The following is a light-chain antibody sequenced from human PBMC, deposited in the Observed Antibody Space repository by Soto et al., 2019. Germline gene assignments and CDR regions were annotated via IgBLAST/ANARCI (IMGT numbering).Light chain of an antibody. CDR2: RAS. CDR3: QQYNRYPLP. Sequence: DIQMTQTPSTLSASVGDRVTITCRASQSISSWLAWYQQKPGKAPKVLIYRASSLESGVPSRFSGSESGTEFTLTISSLQPDDFATYYCQQYNRYPLPFGGGTKV. CDR1: QSISSW. J-gene: IGKJ4*01. V-gene: IGKV1-5*03.